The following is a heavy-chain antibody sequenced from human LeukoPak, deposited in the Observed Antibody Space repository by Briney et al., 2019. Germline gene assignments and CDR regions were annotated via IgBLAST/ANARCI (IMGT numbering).Heavy chain of an antibody. J-gene: IGHJ3*02. CDR1: SGSISTSNYY. V-gene: IGHV4-39*07. Sequence: SETLSLTCTVSSGSISTSNYYWGWVRQPPGKALEWIGNIFYSGSTYYSPSLKSRVTISLDTSRNQFSLKLNSVTAADTAVYYCAKSNGYGLIDIWGRGTMVTVSS. D-gene: IGHD3-10*01. CDR3: AKSNGYGLIDI. CDR2: IFYSGST.